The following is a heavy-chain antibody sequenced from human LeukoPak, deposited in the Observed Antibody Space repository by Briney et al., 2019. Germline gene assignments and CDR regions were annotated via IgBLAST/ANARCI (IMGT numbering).Heavy chain of an antibody. J-gene: IGHJ4*02. V-gene: IGHV3-23*01. Sequence: PGGSLRLSCAASGHTISNYAMSWVRQAPGKGLAWVSTVSGSGATTYYAASMKRWFTISRDNSKNTLYLQMSSLRVDDTAVYYCARDAGGFPTSPTDSWGQGSLVTVSS. CDR3: ARDAGGFPTSPTDS. CDR1: GHTISNYA. CDR2: VSGSGATT. D-gene: IGHD2-21*01.